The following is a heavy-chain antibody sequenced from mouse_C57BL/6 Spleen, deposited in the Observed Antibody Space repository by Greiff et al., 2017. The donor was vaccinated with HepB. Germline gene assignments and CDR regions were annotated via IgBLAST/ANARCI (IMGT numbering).Heavy chain of an antibody. CDR3: TSRWLPRGYFDY. Sequence: QVQLQQSGAELVRPGASVTLSCKASGYAFTDYEMHWVKQTPVHGLEWIGAIDPETGGTAYNQKFKGKAILTADKSSSTAYMELRSLTSEDSAVYYCTSRWLPRGYFDYWGQGTTLTVSS. CDR2: IDPETGGT. CDR1: GYAFTDYE. J-gene: IGHJ2*01. D-gene: IGHD2-2*01. V-gene: IGHV1-15*01.